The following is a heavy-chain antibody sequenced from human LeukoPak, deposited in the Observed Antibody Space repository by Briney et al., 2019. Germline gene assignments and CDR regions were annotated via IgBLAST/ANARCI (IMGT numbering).Heavy chain of an antibody. D-gene: IGHD2-2*01. Sequence: ASVKVSCKASGYTFTSYYMHWVRQAPGQGLEWMGIINPSGGSTSYAQKFQGRVTMTRDTSTSTVYMELSSLRSDDTAVYYCARDLGDIVVVPAACSFDPWGQGTLVTVSS. J-gene: IGHJ5*02. V-gene: IGHV1-46*01. CDR2: INPSGGST. CDR1: GYTFTSYY. CDR3: ARDLGDIVVVPAACSFDP.